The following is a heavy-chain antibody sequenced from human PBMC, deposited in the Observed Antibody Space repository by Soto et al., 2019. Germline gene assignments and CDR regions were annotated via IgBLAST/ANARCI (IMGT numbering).Heavy chain of an antibody. CDR2: IYFSGIT. CDR3: ARGNYDYFGGNYRYVGGAFDI. Sequence: QVQLQQSGPGLVKPSETLSLTCTVSGVSINNNYWSWVRQPPGKGLEWIGYIYFSGITNYNPSLQSRVSISVDTSKDQVSLKLTSVTAADTAMYYCARGNYDYFGGNYRYVGGAFDIWGPGTVVTVSS. D-gene: IGHD3-16*02. J-gene: IGHJ3*02. CDR1: GVSINNNY. V-gene: IGHV4-59*01.